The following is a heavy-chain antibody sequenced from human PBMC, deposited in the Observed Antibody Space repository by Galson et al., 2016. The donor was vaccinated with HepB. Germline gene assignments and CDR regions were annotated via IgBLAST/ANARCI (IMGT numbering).Heavy chain of an antibody. CDR1: GFTFTDYY. Sequence: SLRLSCAASGFTFTDYYMSWIRQAPGKGLEWVSYISTTSSYTNYADSVKGRFSTSRDNAKNSLYLQMNSLRAEDTAVYYCARSPRAYSGSLHMDVWGKGTTVTVSS. CDR2: ISTTSSYT. CDR3: ARSPRAYSGSLHMDV. J-gene: IGHJ6*03. D-gene: IGHD1-26*01. V-gene: IGHV3-11*06.